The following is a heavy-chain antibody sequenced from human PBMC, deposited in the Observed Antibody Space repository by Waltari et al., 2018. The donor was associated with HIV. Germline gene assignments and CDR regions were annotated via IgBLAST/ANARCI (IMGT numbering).Heavy chain of an antibody. V-gene: IGHV1-2*02. J-gene: IGHJ2*01. CDR2: INPNTGGT. Sequence: QAQLVQSGAEVKKPGASVKVSCKASEYIFIGYYIHWVRQAPGQGLEWIGWINPNTGGTNDGQRFKGRVTMTRDTSSNTAYMDLSRLTVDDTAVYFCARDRGWGEPDWYFDLWGRGTLVRVSS. D-gene: IGHD3-16*01. CDR3: ARDRGWGEPDWYFDL. CDR1: EYIFIGYY.